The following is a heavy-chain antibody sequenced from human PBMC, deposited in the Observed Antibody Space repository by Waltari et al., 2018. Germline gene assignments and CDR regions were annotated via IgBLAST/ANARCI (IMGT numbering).Heavy chain of an antibody. CDR3: ARINRLRNWYFDV. CDR2: TNSDGSST. CDR1: GFTFSSYW. V-gene: IGHV3-74*01. J-gene: IGHJ2*01. D-gene: IGHD2-21*01. Sequence: EVQLVESGGGLVQPGGSLRLSCAASGFTFSSYWMLWVRQPPGKGLVWVSRTNSDGSSTSYADSVKGRFTISRDNAKSTVYLQMNSLTAEDTAVYYCARINRLRNWYFDVWGRGTLVTVSS.